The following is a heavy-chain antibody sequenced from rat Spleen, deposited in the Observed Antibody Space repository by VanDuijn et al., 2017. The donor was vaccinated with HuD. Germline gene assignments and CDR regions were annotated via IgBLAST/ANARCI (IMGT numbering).Heavy chain of an antibody. J-gene: IGHJ3*01. D-gene: IGHD1-1*01. Sequence: EVQLVESDGGLVQPGRSLKLSCAASGFTFHNSWMTWIRQAPGKGLEWIASITDTGGDSYYPDSVKGRFTISRHNTQNTLYLQMNSLRSEDTATYYCTTVIQGHGFAYWGQGTLVTVSS. CDR3: TTVIQGHGFAY. CDR2: ITDTGGDS. CDR1: GFTFHNSW. V-gene: IGHV5-31*01.